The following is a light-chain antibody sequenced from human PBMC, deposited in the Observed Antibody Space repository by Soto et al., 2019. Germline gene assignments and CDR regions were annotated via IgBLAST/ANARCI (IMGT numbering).Light chain of an antibody. CDR2: AAS. J-gene: IGKJ5*01. CDR3: QQYGSSPPVT. CDR1: QSVSSSY. V-gene: IGKV3-20*01. Sequence: EIVLTQSPGTLSLSPGERATLSCRASQSVSSSYLAWYQQKPGQAPRLFIYAASIRATGIPDRFSGSGSGTDFTLTISRLEPEDFAVYYCQQYGSSPPVTFGQGTRLEI.